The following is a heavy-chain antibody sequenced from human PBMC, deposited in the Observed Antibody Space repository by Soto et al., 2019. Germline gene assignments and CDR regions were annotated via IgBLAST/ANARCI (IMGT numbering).Heavy chain of an antibody. D-gene: IGHD3-22*01. Sequence: QVQLQESGPGLVKPSQTLSLTCTVSGGSISSGDYYWSWIRQPPGKGLEWIGYIYYSGSTYYNPSLKIRVTLTVDTSKNQFSLKLSSVTAADTAVYYCARDPYDSSGYLVGGFDYWGQGTLVTVSS. J-gene: IGHJ4*02. CDR2: IYYSGST. CDR1: GGSISSGDYY. CDR3: ARDPYDSSGYLVGGFDY. V-gene: IGHV4-30-4*01.